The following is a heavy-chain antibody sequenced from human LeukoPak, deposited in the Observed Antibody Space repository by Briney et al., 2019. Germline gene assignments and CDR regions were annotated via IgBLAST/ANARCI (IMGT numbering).Heavy chain of an antibody. CDR1: GGSFSGYY. Sequence: SETLSLTCAVYGGSFSGYYWSWIRQPPGKGLEWIGEINHSGSTNYNPSLKSRVTISVDRSKNQFSLKLISVTAADTAVYYCARGRCGGDCYSDWGQGTLVTVSS. CDR2: INHSGST. CDR3: ARGRCGGDCYSD. D-gene: IGHD2-21*02. J-gene: IGHJ4*02. V-gene: IGHV4-34*01.